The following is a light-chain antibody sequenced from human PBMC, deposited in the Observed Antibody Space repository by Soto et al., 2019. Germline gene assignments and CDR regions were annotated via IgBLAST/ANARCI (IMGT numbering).Light chain of an antibody. J-gene: IGLJ1*01. V-gene: IGLV2-14*01. Sequence: QSALTQPASVSGSPGQSITISCTGTSSDAGVYNYVSWYQHHPGKAPKLMIYEVTNRPSGVSNRFSGSKSGNTASLTISGLQAEDEADYYCSSYTSRSTLDYVFGSGTKVTVL. CDR1: SSDAGVYNY. CDR2: EVT. CDR3: SSYTSRSTLDYV.